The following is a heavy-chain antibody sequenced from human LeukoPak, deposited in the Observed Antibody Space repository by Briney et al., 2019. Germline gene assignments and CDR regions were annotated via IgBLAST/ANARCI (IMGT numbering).Heavy chain of an antibody. D-gene: IGHD2-2*01. J-gene: IGHJ3*02. CDR3: ARRYCSSTSCSRRNAFDI. V-gene: IGHV5-51*01. CDR1: GYSFTSYW. Sequence: GESLKISCKGSGYSFTSYWIGWVRQMPGKGLEWMGIIYPGDSDTRYSPSFQGQVTISADKSISTAYLQWSSLKASGTAMYYCARRYCSSTSCSRRNAFDIWGQGTMVTVSS. CDR2: IYPGDSDT.